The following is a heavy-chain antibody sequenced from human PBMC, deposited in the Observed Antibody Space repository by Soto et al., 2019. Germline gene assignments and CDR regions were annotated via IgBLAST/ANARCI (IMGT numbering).Heavy chain of an antibody. D-gene: IGHD3-3*01. CDR1: GFTFSSYA. J-gene: IGHJ4*02. Sequence: EVQLLESGGSVVQPGGSLRLSCAASGFTFSSYAMSWVRQAPGKRLEWVSAISGSGGSTYYADSVKGRFTISRDNSKNTLYLQMNSLRAEDTAVYYCAKTVYYAFWSGPSRFDCWRQGTLVTVSS. CDR3: AKTVYYAFWSGPSRFDC. V-gene: IGHV3-23*01. CDR2: ISGSGGST.